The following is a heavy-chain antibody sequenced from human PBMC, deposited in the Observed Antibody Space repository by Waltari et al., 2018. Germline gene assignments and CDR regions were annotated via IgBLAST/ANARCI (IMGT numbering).Heavy chain of an antibody. CDR1: GYNFSDYY. Sequence: QVQLVQSGAEVKKPGASVKVSCKASGYNFSDYYVHWVRQAPGQGLEWMGIINPSGDYTIYAQKFQGRVSMTRDTSTSTVYMELSSLRSEDTAVYFCASERRYSTGWNFYGMDVWGQGTTVTVSS. CDR2: INPSGDYT. CDR3: ASERRYSTGWNFYGMDV. V-gene: IGHV1-46*01. J-gene: IGHJ6*02. D-gene: IGHD6-19*01.